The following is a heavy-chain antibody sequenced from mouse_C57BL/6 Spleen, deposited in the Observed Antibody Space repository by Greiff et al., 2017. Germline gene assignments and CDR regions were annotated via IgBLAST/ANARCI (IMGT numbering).Heavy chain of an antibody. CDR2: INPNNGGT. V-gene: IGHV1-22*01. J-gene: IGHJ2*01. CDR3: ARVHYYGSSYGVDY. Sequence: VQLQQSGPELVKPGASVKMSCKASGYTFTDYNMHWVKQSHGKSLEWIGYINPNNGGTSYNQKFKGKATLTVNKSSSTAYMELRSLTSEDSAVYYCARVHYYGSSYGVDYWGQGTTLTVSS. D-gene: IGHD1-1*01. CDR1: GYTFTDYN.